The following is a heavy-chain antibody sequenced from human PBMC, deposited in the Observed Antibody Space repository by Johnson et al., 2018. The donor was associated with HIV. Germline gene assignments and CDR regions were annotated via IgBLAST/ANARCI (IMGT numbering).Heavy chain of an antibody. CDR2: ISSNGGST. CDR3: AKTGGGAALDS. CDR1: GFTFSMYA. V-gene: IGHV3-64*04. Sequence: QMQLVESGGGLVKPGGSLRLSCAASGFTFSMYAMHWVRQAPGKGLEYVSAISSNGGSTYYADSVKGRFTISRDNSKNTLYLQMNSLRAEDTAVYYCAKTGGGAALDSWGQGTMVTVSS. J-gene: IGHJ3*02. D-gene: IGHD3-16*01.